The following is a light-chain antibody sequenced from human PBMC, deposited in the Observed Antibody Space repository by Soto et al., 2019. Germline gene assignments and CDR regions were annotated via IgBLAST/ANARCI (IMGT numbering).Light chain of an antibody. CDR3: QQFNNWPRT. Sequence: EIVLTQSPGTLSLSPGERATLSCRASQNISNYLIWYPQKPGQAPRLLIYDASTRATGIPARFSGSGSGTEFTLTISSLQSEDFAVYYCQQFNNWPRTFGQGTKVDIK. V-gene: IGKV3-15*01. CDR1: QNISNY. J-gene: IGKJ1*01. CDR2: DAS.